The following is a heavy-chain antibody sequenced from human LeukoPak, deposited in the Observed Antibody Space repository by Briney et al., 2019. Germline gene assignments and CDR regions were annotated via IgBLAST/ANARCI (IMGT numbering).Heavy chain of an antibody. D-gene: IGHD3-10*01. CDR1: GFTVSNNY. V-gene: IGHV3-66*01. CDR3: ARCDYYGSGSYFLDY. Sequence: GGSLRLSCAASGFTVSNNYMSWVRQAPGKGLEWVSVIYSGDNTYYADSVKGRFTISRDNSKNTLYLQMNSLRAEDTAVYYCARCDYYGSGSYFLDYWGQGTLVTVSS. J-gene: IGHJ4*02. CDR2: IYSGDNT.